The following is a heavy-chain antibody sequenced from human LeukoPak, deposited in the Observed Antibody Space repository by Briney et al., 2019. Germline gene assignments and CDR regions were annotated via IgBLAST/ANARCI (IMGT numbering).Heavy chain of an antibody. J-gene: IGHJ4*02. CDR3: ARSDGDYSDFDY. CDR2: ISAHNGNT. V-gene: IGHV1-18*01. CDR1: GYTFTSYG. Sequence: GASVKVSCKASGYTFTSYGISWVRQAPGQGLEWMGWISAHNGNTNYAQKLQGRFTMTTDTSTSTAYMELRSLRSDDTAAYYCARSDGDYSDFDYWGQGTLVTVSS. D-gene: IGHD4-17*01.